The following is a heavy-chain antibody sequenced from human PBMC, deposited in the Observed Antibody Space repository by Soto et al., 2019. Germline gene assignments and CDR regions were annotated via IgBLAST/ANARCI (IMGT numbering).Heavy chain of an antibody. CDR1: GFTFSSYN. CDR2: ISSSSSTI. D-gene: IGHD4-17*01. Sequence: EVQLVESGGGLVQPGGSLRLSCAASGFTFSSYNMNWVRQAPGKGLEWVSYISSSSSTIYYADSVKGRFTISRDNAKNSLYLQMNSLRVEDTAVYSCARDELDYGGKPRYYFEFWGQGTLVTVSS. V-gene: IGHV3-48*01. J-gene: IGHJ4*02. CDR3: ARDELDYGGKPRYYFEF.